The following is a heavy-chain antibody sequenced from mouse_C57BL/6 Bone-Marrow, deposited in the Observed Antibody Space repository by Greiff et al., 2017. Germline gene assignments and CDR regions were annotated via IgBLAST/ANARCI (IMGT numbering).Heavy chain of an antibody. CDR3: TTWYGSSY. D-gene: IGHD1-1*01. J-gene: IGHJ3*01. V-gene: IGHV14-4*01. CDR1: GFNIKDDY. Sequence: EVQLQQSGAELVRPGASVKLSCTASGFNIKDDYMHWVKQRPEQGLEWIGWIDPENGDTESASKFQGKATITADTSSNTAYLQLSSLTSEDTAVYYCTTWYGSSYGGQGTLVTVSA. CDR2: IDPENGDT.